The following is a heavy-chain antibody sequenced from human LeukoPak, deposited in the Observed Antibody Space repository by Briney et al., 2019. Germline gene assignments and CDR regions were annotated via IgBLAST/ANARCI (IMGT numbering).Heavy chain of an antibody. CDR2: IIPIFGTA. Sequence: XKASXGTFSSYAISXVRQAPGQGLEWMGRIIPIFGTANYAQKFQGRVTITTDESTSTAYMELSSLRSEDTAVYYCARGWDWFDPWGQGTLVTVSS. CDR1: XGTFSSYA. D-gene: IGHD5-24*01. CDR3: ARGWDWFDP. J-gene: IGHJ5*02. V-gene: IGHV1-69*05.